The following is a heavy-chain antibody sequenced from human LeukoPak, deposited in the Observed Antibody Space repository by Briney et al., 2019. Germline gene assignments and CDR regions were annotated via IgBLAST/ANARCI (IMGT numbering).Heavy chain of an antibody. V-gene: IGHV1-69*01. J-gene: IGHJ1*01. CDR3: ARGVTHYYDSSGKWRYFQH. Sequence: VASVKVSCKASGGTFSSYAISWVRQAPGQGLEWMGGIIPIFGTANYAQKFQGRVTITADESTSTAYMELSSLRSEDTAVYYCARGVTHYYDSSGKWRYFQHWGQGTLVTVSS. CDR1: GGTFSSYA. D-gene: IGHD3-22*01. CDR2: IIPIFGTA.